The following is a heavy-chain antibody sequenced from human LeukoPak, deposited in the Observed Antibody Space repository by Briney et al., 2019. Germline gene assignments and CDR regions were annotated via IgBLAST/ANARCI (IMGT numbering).Heavy chain of an antibody. Sequence: PSETLSLTCTVSGGSISTYYWSWIRQPPGKGLEWIGYIYYTGSTEHNPSLKSRVTLSVDTSKNQFSLRLNSVTAADTAVYYLARAYCSGNYFDYWGQGTLVTVSS. CDR1: GGSISTYY. CDR3: ARAYCSGNYFDY. D-gene: IGHD3-10*01. J-gene: IGHJ4*02. CDR2: IYYTGST. V-gene: IGHV4-59*01.